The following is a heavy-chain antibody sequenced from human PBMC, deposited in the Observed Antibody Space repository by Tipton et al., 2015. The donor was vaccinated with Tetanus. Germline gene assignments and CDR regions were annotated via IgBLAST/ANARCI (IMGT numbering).Heavy chain of an antibody. Sequence: SLRLSCAASGFTFSSYEMNWVRQAPGKGLEWVSYISSSGSTIYYADSVKGRFTISRGNAKNSLYLQMDSLRAEDTAVYYCARESAGDSLWFDPWGQGTLVTVSS. CDR1: GFTFSSYE. J-gene: IGHJ5*02. V-gene: IGHV3-48*03. CDR2: ISSSGSTI. D-gene: IGHD4-17*01. CDR3: ARESAGDSLWFDP.